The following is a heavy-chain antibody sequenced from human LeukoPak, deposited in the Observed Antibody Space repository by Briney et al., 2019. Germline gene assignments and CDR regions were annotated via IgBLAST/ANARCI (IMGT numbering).Heavy chain of an antibody. CDR2: IWYDGTNK. CDR3: ATLRSDSSGWYYFDY. Sequence: GGSLRLSCAASGFSFRSYGMPWVRQAPGKGLEWVAVIWYDGTNKYYADSVKGRFTISRDNSKKMLYLQTNSLRAEDTAVYYCATLRSDSSGWYYFDYWGQGTLVTVSS. CDR1: GFSFRSYG. V-gene: IGHV3-33*01. D-gene: IGHD6-19*01. J-gene: IGHJ4*02.